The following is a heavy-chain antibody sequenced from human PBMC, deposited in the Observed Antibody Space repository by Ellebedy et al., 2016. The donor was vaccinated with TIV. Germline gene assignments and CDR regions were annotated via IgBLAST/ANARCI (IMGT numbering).Heavy chain of an antibody. Sequence: PGGSLRLSCAPSGFSFSDYVMHWVRQAPGKGLAGVTVISYDGSDTYYAASVKGRFSISRDNSKNTLYLQMNSLRAEDTAVYYCAKIEATTKLGVFDYDDYWGQGTLVSVSS. V-gene: IGHV3-30*18. CDR2: ISYDGSDT. CDR1: GFSFSDYV. D-gene: IGHD5-12*01. J-gene: IGHJ4*02. CDR3: AKIEATTKLGVFDYDDY.